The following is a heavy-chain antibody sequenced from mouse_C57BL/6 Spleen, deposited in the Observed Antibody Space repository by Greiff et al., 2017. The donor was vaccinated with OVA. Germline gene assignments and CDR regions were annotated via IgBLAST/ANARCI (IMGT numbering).Heavy chain of an antibody. J-gene: IGHJ1*03. D-gene: IGHD2-3*01. CDR3: ASTNDGYSRGYFDV. V-gene: IGHV5-17*01. CDR1: GFTFSDYG. Sequence: EVKLKESGGGLVKPGGSLKLSCAASGFTFSDYGMHWVRQAPEKGLEWVAYISSGSSTIYYADTVKGRFTISRDTAKNTLFLQMTSLRSEDTAMDYCASTNDGYSRGYFDVWGTGTTVTVSS. CDR2: ISSGSSTI.